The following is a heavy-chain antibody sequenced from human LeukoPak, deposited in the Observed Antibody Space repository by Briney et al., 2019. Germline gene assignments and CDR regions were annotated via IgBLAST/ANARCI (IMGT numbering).Heavy chain of an antibody. J-gene: IGHJ6*02. Sequence: PSETLSLTCTVSGGSISSGDYYWSWIRQPPGKGLEWIGYIYYSGSTYYNPSLKSRVTISVDTSKNQFSLKLSSVTAADTAVYYCAREYNDYGRPNPPPYGMDVWGQGTTVTVSS. CDR3: AREYNDYGRPNPPPYGMDV. CDR1: GGSISSGDYY. CDR2: IYYSGST. D-gene: IGHD4-17*01. V-gene: IGHV4-30-4*01.